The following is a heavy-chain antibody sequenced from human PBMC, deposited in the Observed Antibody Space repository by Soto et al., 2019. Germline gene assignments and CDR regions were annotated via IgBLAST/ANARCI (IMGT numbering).Heavy chain of an antibody. CDR2: IIPIFGTA. CDR1: GGTFSSYA. Sequence: SVKVSRKASGGTFSSYAISWVRQAPGQGLEWMGGIIPIFGTANYAQKFQGRVTITADESTSTAYMELSSLRSEDTAVYYCASGYYDSSGYYYFDYWGQGTLVTVSS. D-gene: IGHD3-22*01. CDR3: ASGYYDSSGYYYFDY. V-gene: IGHV1-69*13. J-gene: IGHJ4*02.